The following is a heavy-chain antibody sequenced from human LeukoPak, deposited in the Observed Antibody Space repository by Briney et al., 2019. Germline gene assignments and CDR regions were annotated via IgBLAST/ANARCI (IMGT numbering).Heavy chain of an antibody. D-gene: IGHD3-22*01. CDR3: AKDRYYDSFYYFDY. J-gene: IGHJ4*02. CDR1: GFTFFSYA. Sequence: GGSLRLSCAASGFTFFSYAMTWVRQAPGKGLEWVSIISGGSGTTYYADSVRGRFTISRDNSKNTLFLLMNSLRAEDTAVYYCAKDRYYDSFYYFDYWGQGTLVTVSS. V-gene: IGHV3-23*01. CDR2: ISGGSGTT.